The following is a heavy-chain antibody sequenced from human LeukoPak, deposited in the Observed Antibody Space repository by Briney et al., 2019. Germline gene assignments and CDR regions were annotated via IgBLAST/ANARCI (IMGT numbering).Heavy chain of an antibody. CDR2: ISHDGSNK. Sequence: PGRSLRLSCAASGFTFSSYGMHWVRLAPGKGLEWVAVISHDGSNKYYADSVKGRFTISRDNSKNTLYLQMNSLRAEDTAVYYCAKDDYGSGSYYDYWGQGTLVTVSS. J-gene: IGHJ4*02. D-gene: IGHD3-10*01. V-gene: IGHV3-30*18. CDR3: AKDDYGSGSYYDY. CDR1: GFTFSSYG.